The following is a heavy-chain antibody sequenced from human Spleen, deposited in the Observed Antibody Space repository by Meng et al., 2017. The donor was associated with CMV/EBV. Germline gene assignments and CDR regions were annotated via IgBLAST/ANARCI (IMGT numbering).Heavy chain of an antibody. CDR1: GYTFTGYY. CDR3: ATIPVGATPTDY. D-gene: IGHD1-26*01. J-gene: IGHJ4*02. Sequence: ASVKVSCKASGYTFTGYYMHWVRQAPGQGLEWMGWINPNSGGTNYAQKFQGRVTMTRDTAISTAYMELNRLRSDDSAVYYCATIPVGATPTDYWGQGTLVTVSS. V-gene: IGHV1-2*02. CDR2: INPNSGGT.